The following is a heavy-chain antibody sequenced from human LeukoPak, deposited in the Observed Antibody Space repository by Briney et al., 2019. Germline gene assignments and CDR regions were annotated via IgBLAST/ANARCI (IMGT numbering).Heavy chain of an antibody. CDR2: INPNSGGT. J-gene: IGHJ4*02. V-gene: IGHV1-2*02. CDR1: GYAFTGYY. CDR3: ARMTTVTTLDY. Sequence: ASVKVSCKASGYAFTGYYMHWVRQAPGQGLEWMGWINPNSGGTNYAQKFQGRVTMTRDTSISTAYMEPSRLRSDDTAVYYCARMTTVTTLDYWGQGTLVTVSS. D-gene: IGHD4-17*01.